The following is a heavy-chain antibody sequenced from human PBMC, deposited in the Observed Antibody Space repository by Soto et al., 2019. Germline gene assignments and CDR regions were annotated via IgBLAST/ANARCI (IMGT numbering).Heavy chain of an antibody. J-gene: IGHJ4*02. CDR1: GLTFRSYG. Sequence: QVQLVESGGGVVQPGRSLRLSCAASGLTFRSYGMHWVRQAPGKGLEWVAVIWSDGSNKFYADSVKGRFTISRDNSKNTLYLQMDSLRAEDTAVYYCARDGGSGTPPSRFDCWCQGTLVTVSS. V-gene: IGHV3-33*01. CDR2: IWSDGSNK. D-gene: IGHD1-7*01. CDR3: ARDGGSGTPPSRFDC.